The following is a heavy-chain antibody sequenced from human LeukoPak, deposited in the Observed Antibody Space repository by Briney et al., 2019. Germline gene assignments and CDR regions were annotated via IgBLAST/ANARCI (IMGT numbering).Heavy chain of an antibody. CDR3: ARVSRVVPAAISSYYYYGMDV. D-gene: IGHD2-2*01. J-gene: IGHJ6*02. CDR2: IYYSGST. V-gene: IGHV4-31*03. CDR1: GGSISSGGYY. Sequence: SQTLSLTCTVSGGSISSGGYYWSWIRQHPGKGLGWIGYIYYSGSTYYNPSLKSRVTISVDTSKNQFSLKLSSVTAADTAVYYCARVSRVVPAAISSYYYYGMDVWGQGTTVTVS.